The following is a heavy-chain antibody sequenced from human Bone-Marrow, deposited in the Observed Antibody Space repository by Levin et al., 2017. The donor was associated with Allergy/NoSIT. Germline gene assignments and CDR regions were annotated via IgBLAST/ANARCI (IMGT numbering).Heavy chain of an antibody. D-gene: IGHD3-16*01. CDR3: ARETGEIIFTFGGFLCAHGMEV. J-gene: IGHJ6*02. Sequence: SETLSLTCTVSGDSISRSGYYWVWLRQAPGKGLEWIGKIHYSGVTHYNPSLDSRVSISIDTSENNFSLRLSSATAADTAIYYCARETGEIIFTFGGFLCAHGMEVWGQGSTVTVSS. CDR1: GDSISRSGYY. CDR2: IHYSGVT. V-gene: IGHV4-39*07.